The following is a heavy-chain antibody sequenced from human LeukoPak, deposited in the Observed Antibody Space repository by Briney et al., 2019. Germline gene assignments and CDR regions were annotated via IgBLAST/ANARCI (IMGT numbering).Heavy chain of an antibody. CDR3: ARGLGGLLGSPRGGSYYGY. CDR2: ISSSGSYI. D-gene: IGHD1-26*01. CDR1: GFTFSSYT. J-gene: IGHJ4*02. V-gene: IGHV3-21*01. Sequence: GGSLRLSCAASGFTFSSYTMAWVRQAPGKGLEWVSSISSSGSYIHYADSVKGRFTISRDNAKNSLYLQMNSLRAEDTAVYYCARGLGGLLGSPRGGSYYGYWGQGTLVTVPS.